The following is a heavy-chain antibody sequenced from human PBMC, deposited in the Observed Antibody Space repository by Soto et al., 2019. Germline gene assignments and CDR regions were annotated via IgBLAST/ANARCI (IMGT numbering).Heavy chain of an antibody. J-gene: IGHJ4*02. Sequence: PGXSLILSCAASGFTFSSYRLHCVRQAPGKGLVWVSRINTDGSTTNYADSVKGRFTISRDNAKNTLYLQMNSLRAEDMAVYYCVRGVGSGSYYYWGQGTLVTVSS. CDR2: INTDGSTT. V-gene: IGHV3-74*01. CDR1: GFTFSSYR. D-gene: IGHD3-10*01. CDR3: VRGVGSGSYYY.